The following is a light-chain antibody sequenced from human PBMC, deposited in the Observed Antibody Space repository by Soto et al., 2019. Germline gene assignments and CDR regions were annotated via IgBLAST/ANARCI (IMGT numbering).Light chain of an antibody. V-gene: IGLV2-14*03. CDR3: SSFRSSSTSYV. CDR2: DVS. CDR1: SSDIGDSNY. J-gene: IGLJ1*01. Sequence: SVLTPPASLSGSPGQSITISCTGTSSDIGDSNYVSWYQQHPGKAPKLVIYDVSNRPSGVSNRFSGSKSANTASLTISGLQAEDEADYYCSSFRSSSTSYVFGTGTKVTVL.